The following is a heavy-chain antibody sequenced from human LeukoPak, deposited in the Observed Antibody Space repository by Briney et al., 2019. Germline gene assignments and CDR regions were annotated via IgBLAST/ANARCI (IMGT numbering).Heavy chain of an antibody. D-gene: IGHD1-14*01. CDR1: GGSISSYY. V-gene: IGHV4-59*12. Sequence: SETLSLTCTVSGGSISSYYWSWIRQPPGKGLEWIGYIYYSGSTNYNPSLKSRVTISVDTSKNQFSLKLSSVTAADTAVYYCXXXXXXXXXXXTHPDGIFDYWGQGTLVTVSS. J-gene: IGHJ4*02. CDR2: IYYSGST. CDR3: XXXXXXXXXXXTHPDGIFDY.